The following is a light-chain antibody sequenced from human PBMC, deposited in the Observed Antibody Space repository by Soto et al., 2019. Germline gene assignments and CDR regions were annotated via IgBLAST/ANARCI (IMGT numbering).Light chain of an antibody. J-gene: IGLJ7*01. V-gene: IGLV3-21*04. CDR2: YDS. Sequence: SYELTRPPSVSVAPGKTARITCGGNNIGSKSVHWYLQKPGQALVVVMYYDSDRPSGIPERFSGAKSGNTATLTISRVEAGDEADYYCQVWHKSSDHAVFGGGTQLTVL. CDR1: NIGSKS. CDR3: QVWHKSSDHAV.